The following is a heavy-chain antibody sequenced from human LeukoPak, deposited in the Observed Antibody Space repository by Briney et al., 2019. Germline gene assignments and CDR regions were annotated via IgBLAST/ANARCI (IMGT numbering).Heavy chain of an antibody. D-gene: IGHD2-15*01. Sequence: ASVKVSCKASGYTFTSYYMHWVRQAPGQGLEWMGIINPSGGSTNYAQKFQGRVTMTRDTSTSTVYMELSSLRSEDTAVYYCARDSHTPGGSRAFDIWGQGTMVTVSS. CDR2: INPSGGST. J-gene: IGHJ3*02. V-gene: IGHV1-46*01. CDR3: ARDSHTPGGSRAFDI. CDR1: GYTFTSYY.